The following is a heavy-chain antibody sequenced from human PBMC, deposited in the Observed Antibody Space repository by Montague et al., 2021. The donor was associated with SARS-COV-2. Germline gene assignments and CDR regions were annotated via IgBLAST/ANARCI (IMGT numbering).Heavy chain of an antibody. J-gene: IGHJ3*02. Sequence: ETLSLTCTVSGVSISSYYWSWIRQPPGKGLEWIGCIYFSGSTNYNPSLKGRVTISVDTSKNQFSLKLSSVTAADTAVYYCARHGRFSVIVNTPRGAFDIWGQGTMVTVSS. CDR2: IYFSGST. V-gene: IGHV4-59*08. CDR3: ARHGRFSVIVNTPRGAFDI. CDR1: GVSISSYY. D-gene: IGHD3-22*01.